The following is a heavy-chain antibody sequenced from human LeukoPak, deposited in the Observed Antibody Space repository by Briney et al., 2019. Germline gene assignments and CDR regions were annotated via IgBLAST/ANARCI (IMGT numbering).Heavy chain of an antibody. J-gene: IGHJ4*02. Sequence: ESGGSLRPSCAASGFIFSSYGMHWVRQAPGKGLEWVAVAYHDEWPGNSKYYVDSVKGRFTVSRDNSKNTLYLQMSSLRAEDTAVYYCATGSGYYYDHWGQGTLVTVSS. CDR3: ATGSGYYYDH. CDR1: GFIFSSYG. CDR2: AYHDEWPGNSK. V-gene: IGHV3-33*01. D-gene: IGHD3-22*01.